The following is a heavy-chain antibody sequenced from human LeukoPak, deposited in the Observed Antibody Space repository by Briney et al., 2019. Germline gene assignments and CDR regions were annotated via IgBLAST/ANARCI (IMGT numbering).Heavy chain of an antibody. J-gene: IGHJ3*01. CDR1: GGSISSYC. D-gene: IGHD1-26*01. CDR2: IYITGST. Sequence: SETLSLTCTVSGGSISSYCWTWIRQPPGKGLEWIGDIYITGSTNYNPYLKRRVTMSVDTSKNQFSLRLSSVTAADTAVYYCARVRIGETSYDASDVWGLGTMVTVSS. V-gene: IGHV4-59*13. CDR3: ARVRIGETSYDASDV.